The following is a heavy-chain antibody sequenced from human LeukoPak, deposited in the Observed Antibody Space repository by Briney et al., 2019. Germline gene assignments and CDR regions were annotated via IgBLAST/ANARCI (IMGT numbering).Heavy chain of an antibody. CDR1: GFTFSSYW. CDR3: ARVGDHFHWNLDL. V-gene: IGHV3-74*01. Sequence: GGSLRLSCAASGFTFSSYWMHWVRQAPGKGLVWVSRINSDGSSTSYADSVKGRFTISRDTSKNTLSLQMNSLRAEDTAVYFCARVGDHFHWNLDLWGRGTLVTVSS. CDR2: INSDGSST. D-gene: IGHD3-3*02. J-gene: IGHJ2*01.